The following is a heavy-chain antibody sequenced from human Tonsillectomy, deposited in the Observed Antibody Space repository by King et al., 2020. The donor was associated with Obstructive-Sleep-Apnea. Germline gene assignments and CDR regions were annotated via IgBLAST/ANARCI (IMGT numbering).Heavy chain of an antibody. CDR2: IWHSEST. CDR3: ARIYYDRLTGFYLDS. Sequence: QLQESGPGLVKPSGTLSLTCVVSGGAISSSNWWSWARQSPGKGLEWIGEIWHSESTNYKPSLQSRVSISMDKSKNQFSLKVSSVTAADTAVYYCARIYYDRLTGFYLDSWGHGTQVTVSS. J-gene: IGHJ5*01. V-gene: IGHV4-4*02. CDR1: GGAISSSNW. D-gene: IGHD3-3*01.